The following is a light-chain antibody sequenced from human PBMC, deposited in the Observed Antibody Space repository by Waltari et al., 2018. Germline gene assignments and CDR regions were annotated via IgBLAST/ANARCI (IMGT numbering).Light chain of an antibody. Sequence: ALTQSPDFPPVTPRATVNITSRASQSIGSNLHWYQQKPDQPPNLLIKYASQAFSAVPSRFSGSGSGTDFTLTINSLEAADAATYYCHQSSSLPQTFGQGTKVEIK. CDR2: YAS. J-gene: IGKJ1*01. CDR3: HQSSSLPQT. V-gene: IGKV6-21*01. CDR1: QSIGSN.